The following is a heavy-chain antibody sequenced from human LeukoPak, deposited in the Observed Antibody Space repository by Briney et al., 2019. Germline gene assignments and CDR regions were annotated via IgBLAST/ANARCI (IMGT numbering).Heavy chain of an antibody. CDR3: ARDLGYGDYLFDY. J-gene: IGHJ4*02. Sequence: GGSLTLSCAASGFTFSNHWMTWVRQAPGKGLEWVANIKRDGSEKHYADSVRGRFTISRDNAENSLYLQMNSLRAEDTAVYYCARDLGYGDYLFDYWGQGTLVTVSS. CDR1: GFTFSNHW. V-gene: IGHV3-7*01. D-gene: IGHD4-17*01. CDR2: IKRDGSEK.